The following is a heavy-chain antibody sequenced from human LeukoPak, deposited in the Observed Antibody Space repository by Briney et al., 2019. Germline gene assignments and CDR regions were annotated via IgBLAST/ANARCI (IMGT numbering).Heavy chain of an antibody. Sequence: PGGSLRLSCAASGFTFSITWMHWVRQPPGKGLVWVARITSDGSSTTYAESVKGRFTISRDNAKNTLYLQMNSLRAEDTAVYYCARDWYPAIDYWGQGTLVTVSS. CDR1: GFTFSITW. J-gene: IGHJ4*02. V-gene: IGHV3-74*03. D-gene: IGHD6-13*01. CDR2: ITSDGSST. CDR3: ARDWYPAIDY.